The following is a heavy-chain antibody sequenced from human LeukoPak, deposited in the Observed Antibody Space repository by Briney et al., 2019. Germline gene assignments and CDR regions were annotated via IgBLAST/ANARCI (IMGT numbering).Heavy chain of an antibody. CDR3: AIWRWGSAFDI. D-gene: IGHD7-27*01. CDR2: INPNSGGT. CDR1: GYTFTGYY. V-gene: IGHV1-2*02. J-gene: IGHJ3*02. Sequence: AASVKVSRKASGYTFTGYYMHWVRQAPGQGLEWMGWINPNSGGTNYAQKFQGRVTMTRDTSISTAYMELSRLRSDDTAVYYCAIWRWGSAFDIWGQGTMVTVSS.